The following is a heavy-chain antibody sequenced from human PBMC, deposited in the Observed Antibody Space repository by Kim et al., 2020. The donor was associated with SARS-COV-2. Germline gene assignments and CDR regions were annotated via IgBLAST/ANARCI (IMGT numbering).Heavy chain of an antibody. V-gene: IGHV3-30*01. D-gene: IGHD6-25*01. J-gene: IGHJ6*02. Sequence: SVKGRLTTSRDNAKNTLYLQMNSLRAEDTAVYYCARGGGHPDYYYGMDVWGQGTTVTVSS. CDR3: ARGGGHPDYYYGMDV.